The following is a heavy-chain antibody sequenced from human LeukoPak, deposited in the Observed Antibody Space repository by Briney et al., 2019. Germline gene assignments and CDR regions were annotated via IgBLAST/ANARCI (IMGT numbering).Heavy chain of an antibody. CDR1: GFTFSNYA. V-gene: IGHV3-23*01. D-gene: IGHD4-17*01. Sequence: AGTLRLSCAASGFTFSNYAMIWVRQAQGRGLEWVSDIRSGGGGTLYADSVKGRFTISRDNSKNTLFLQMNNMRAEDTAVYYCARDPNGDYVGAFEMWGPGTKVTVS. J-gene: IGHJ3*02. CDR2: IRSGGGGT. CDR3: ARDPNGDYVGAFEM.